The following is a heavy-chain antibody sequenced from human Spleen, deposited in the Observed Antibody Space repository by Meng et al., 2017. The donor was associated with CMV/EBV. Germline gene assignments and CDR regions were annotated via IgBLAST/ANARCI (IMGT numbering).Heavy chain of an antibody. Sequence: QVQLVESGAGVKKPGASVKVSCKASGYTFTGYYMHWVRQAPGQGLEWMGWINPNSGGTNYAQKFQGRVTMTRDTSISTAYMELSRLRSDDTAVYYCARDESSGWSRGYWFDPWGQGTLVTVSS. CDR2: INPNSGGT. J-gene: IGHJ5*02. CDR3: ARDESSGWSRGYWFDP. V-gene: IGHV1-2*02. CDR1: GYTFTGYY. D-gene: IGHD6-19*01.